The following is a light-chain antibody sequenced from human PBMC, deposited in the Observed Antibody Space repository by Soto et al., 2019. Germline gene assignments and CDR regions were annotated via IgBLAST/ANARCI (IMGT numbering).Light chain of an antibody. CDR2: LGS. Sequence: DIVMTQSPLFLTVTPGEPASISCRSSQSRLHSNGNNYLDWYLQKPGHSPQLLIYLGSVRASGVPDRFSRSGSCTDCTMKISRVEAEDVGVYYCMQALQTITFGGGTKAEIK. J-gene: IGKJ4*01. V-gene: IGKV2-28*01. CDR3: MQALQTIT. CDR1: QSRLHSNGNNY.